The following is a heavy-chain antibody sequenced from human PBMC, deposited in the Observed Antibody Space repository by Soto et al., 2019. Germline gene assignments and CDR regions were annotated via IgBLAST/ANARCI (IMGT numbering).Heavy chain of an antibody. Sequence: GASVKVSCKASGGTFSSYAISWVRQAPGQGLEWMGGIIPIFGTANYAQKFQGRVTITADESTSTAYMELSSLRSEDTAVYYCARDWGYYDFWSGYSKKNGYYYYYGMDVWGQGTTVTVSS. V-gene: IGHV1-69*13. CDR3: ARDWGYYDFWSGYSKKNGYYYYYGMDV. J-gene: IGHJ6*02. CDR2: IIPIFGTA. D-gene: IGHD3-3*01. CDR1: GGTFSSYA.